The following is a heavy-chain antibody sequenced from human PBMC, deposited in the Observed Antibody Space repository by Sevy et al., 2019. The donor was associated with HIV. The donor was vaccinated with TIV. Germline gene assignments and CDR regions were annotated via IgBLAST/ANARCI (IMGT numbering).Heavy chain of an antibody. D-gene: IGHD2-2*01. Sequence: ASVKVSCKASGYTFTSYDINWVRQATGQGLEWMGWMNPNSGNTGYAQKFQGRVTMTRNTSISTAYMELSSLRSEDTAVYYCAREGSSSTSCSPLSYYYMDVWGKGTTVTVSS. V-gene: IGHV1-8*01. J-gene: IGHJ6*03. CDR2: MNPNSGNT. CDR3: AREGSSSTSCSPLSYYYMDV. CDR1: GYTFTSYD.